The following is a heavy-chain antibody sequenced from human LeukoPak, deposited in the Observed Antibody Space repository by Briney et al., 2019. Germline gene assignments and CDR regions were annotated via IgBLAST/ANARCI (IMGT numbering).Heavy chain of an antibody. CDR3: ARDPRRRGYCSGGSCWGAFDI. V-gene: IGHV3-53*01. CDR1: GFTVSSNY. J-gene: IGHJ3*02. D-gene: IGHD2-15*01. Sequence: GGSLRLSCAASGFTVSSNYMSWVRQAPGKGLEWVSVIYSGGSTYYADSVKGRFTISRDNSKNTLYLQMNSLRAEDTAVYYCARDPRRRGYCSGGSCWGAFDIWGQGTMVTVSS. CDR2: IYSGGST.